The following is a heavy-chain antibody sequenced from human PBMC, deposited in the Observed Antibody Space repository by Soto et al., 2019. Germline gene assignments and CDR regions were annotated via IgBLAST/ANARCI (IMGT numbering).Heavy chain of an antibody. CDR3: ARVGGFGATTIDY. D-gene: IGHD3-10*01. CDR2: INHSGGT. V-gene: IGHV4-34*01. Sequence: SETLSLTCAVYGGSFSAYYWSWVRQPPGKGLEWIGEINHSGGTNYNPSLKGRVTISVDTSKNQFSLKLSSVTAADTAVYYCARVGGFGATTIDYWGQGTLVTVSS. J-gene: IGHJ4*02. CDR1: GGSFSAYY.